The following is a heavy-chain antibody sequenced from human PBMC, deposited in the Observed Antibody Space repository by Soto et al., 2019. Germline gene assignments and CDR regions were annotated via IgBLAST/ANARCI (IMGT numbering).Heavy chain of an antibody. J-gene: IGHJ4*02. CDR2: INSDGSST. V-gene: IGHV3-74*01. D-gene: IGHD3-3*01. CDR3: AREQVGSWGLTNDYDFWSGYYRV. CDR1: GFTFSSYW. Sequence: GGSLRLSCAASGFTFSSYWMHWVHQAPGKGLVWVSRINSDGSSTSYADSVKGRFTISRDNAKNTLYLQMNSLRAEDTAVYYCAREQVGSWGLTNDYDFWSGYYRVWGQGTLVTVSS.